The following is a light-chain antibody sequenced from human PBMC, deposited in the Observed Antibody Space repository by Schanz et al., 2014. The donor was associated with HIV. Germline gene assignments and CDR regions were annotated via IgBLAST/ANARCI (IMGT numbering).Light chain of an antibody. J-gene: IGKJ2*01. Sequence: DIQMTQSPSSVSASVGDRVTITCRASQGISSWLAWYQQKPGQPPKLLIYWASTRESGVPDRFSGSGSGTDFTLTISSLQADDFATYYCQRYNSYSHTFGQGTKLDIK. V-gene: IGKV1-12*01. CDR3: QRYNSYSHT. CDR2: WAS. CDR1: QGISSW.